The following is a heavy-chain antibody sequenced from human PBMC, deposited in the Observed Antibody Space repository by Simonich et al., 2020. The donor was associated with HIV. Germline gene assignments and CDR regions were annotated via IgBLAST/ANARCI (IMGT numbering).Heavy chain of an antibody. V-gene: IGHV3-9*01. D-gene: IGHD5-18*01. J-gene: IGHJ3*01. CDR3: AKGGGYSDGADAFDL. Sequence: EVQLVESGGGLVQPGGSLRLSCAASGFSFYDYAMHWVRQTPGRGLGWVSGFSWNSGSIGYADSVKGRFTISRDNAKNSLYLQMNSLSAEDTALYYCAKGGGYSDGADAFDLWGQGTMVTVSS. CDR1: GFSFYDYA. CDR2: FSWNSGSI.